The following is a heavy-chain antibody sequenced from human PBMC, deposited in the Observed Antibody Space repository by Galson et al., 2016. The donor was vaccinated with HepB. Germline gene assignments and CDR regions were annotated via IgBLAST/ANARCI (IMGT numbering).Heavy chain of an antibody. CDR1: GASISGYY. J-gene: IGHJ6*02. CDR2: IYYSGRT. Sequence: ETLSLTCTVSGASISGYYLSWIRQPPGKGLEWIGYIYYSGRTNYNLSLKSRVTISVDTSKNQFSLKLSPVTAADTAVYSCARDDSGGWYGFHYGMDVWGQGTTVTVSS. CDR3: ARDDSGGWYGFHYGMDV. V-gene: IGHV4-59*01. D-gene: IGHD6-19*01.